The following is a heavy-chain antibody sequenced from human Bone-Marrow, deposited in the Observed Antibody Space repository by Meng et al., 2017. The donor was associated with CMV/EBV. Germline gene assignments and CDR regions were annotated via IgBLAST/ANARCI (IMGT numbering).Heavy chain of an antibody. CDR1: GFTFSSYA. CDR3: ARDGDRSGDYSWGYFDY. V-gene: IGHV3-30*04. D-gene: IGHD3-22*01. CDR2: ISYDGSNK. J-gene: IGHJ4*02. Sequence: GGSLRLSCAASGFTFSSYAMHWVRQAPGKGLEWVAVISYDGSNKYYADSVKGRFTISRDNSKNALYLQMSSLRTEDTAVYYCARDGDRSGDYSWGYFDYWGQGTLVTVSS.